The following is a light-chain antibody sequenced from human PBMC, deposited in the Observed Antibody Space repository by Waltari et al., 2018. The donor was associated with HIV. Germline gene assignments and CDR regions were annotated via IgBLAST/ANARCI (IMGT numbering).Light chain of an antibody. Sequence: VVTQEPSLTVSPGGTVPLTCAYTPGAVTTSSYPSWFPQRPGQAPRQLIFSSNKRQSWTPEQISGSLLGDKAVLTLSPVQSEDEADYFCLLYYGGRRPSWVFGGGTKLTVL. V-gene: IGLV7-43*01. CDR2: SSN. CDR1: PGAVTTSSY. J-gene: IGLJ3*02. CDR3: LLYYGGRRPSWV.